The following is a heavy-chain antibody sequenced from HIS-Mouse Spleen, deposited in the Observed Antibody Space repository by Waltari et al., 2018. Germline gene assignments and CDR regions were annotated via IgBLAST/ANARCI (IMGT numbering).Heavy chain of an antibody. CDR3: ARRGGWYFDY. CDR1: CGPISSSSYY. CDR2: IYYSGST. V-gene: IGHV4-39*07. Sequence: QLQLQEVGPGLVKPSESPSLSRTVPCGPISSSSYYWAWIRQPPAKGLDWIGSIYYSGSTYYNPSLKSRVTISVDTSKNQFSLKLSSVTAADTAVYYCARRGGWYFDYWGQGTLVTVSS. J-gene: IGHJ4*02. D-gene: IGHD3-10*01.